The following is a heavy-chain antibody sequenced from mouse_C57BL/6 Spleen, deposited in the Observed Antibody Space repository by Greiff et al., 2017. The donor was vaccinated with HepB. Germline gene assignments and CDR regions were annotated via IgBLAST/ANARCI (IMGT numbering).Heavy chain of an antibody. CDR2: IDPSDSYT. CDR3: AGPGLGRDYFDY. J-gene: IGHJ2*01. D-gene: IGHD4-1*01. Sequence: QVQLQQPGAELVKPGASVKLSCKASGYTFTSYWMQWVKQRPGQGLEWIGEIDPSDSYTNYNQKFKGKATLTVDTSSSTAYMQLSSLTSEDSAVYYCAGPGLGRDYFDYWGQGTTLTVSS. V-gene: IGHV1-50*01. CDR1: GYTFTSYW.